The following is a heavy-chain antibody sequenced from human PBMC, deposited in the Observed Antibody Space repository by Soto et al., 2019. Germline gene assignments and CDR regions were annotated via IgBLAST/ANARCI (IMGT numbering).Heavy chain of an antibody. CDR1: GYTFTGYY. Sequence: ASVKVSCKASGYTFTGYYMHWVRQAPGQGLEWMGWINPNSGGTNYAQKFQGRVTMTRDTSISTAYMELSRLRSDDTAVYYCARGVMITFGGVIFDFDYWGQGTLVTVS. D-gene: IGHD3-16*02. J-gene: IGHJ4*02. CDR2: INPNSGGT. CDR3: ARGVMITFGGVIFDFDY. V-gene: IGHV1-2*02.